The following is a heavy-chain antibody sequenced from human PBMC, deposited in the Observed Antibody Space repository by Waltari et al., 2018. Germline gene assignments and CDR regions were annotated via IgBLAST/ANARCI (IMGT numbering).Heavy chain of an antibody. CDR2: INPNSGGT. J-gene: IGHJ3*02. CDR1: GYSISSGYY. V-gene: IGHV1-2*06. Sequence: QVQLQESGPGLVKPSETLSLTCAVSGYSISSGYYWGWIRQPPGKGLEWMGRINPNSGGTNYAQKFQGRVTMTRDTSISTAYMELSRLRSDDTAVYYCARGSYDAFDIWGQGTMVTVSS. CDR3: ARGSYDAFDI.